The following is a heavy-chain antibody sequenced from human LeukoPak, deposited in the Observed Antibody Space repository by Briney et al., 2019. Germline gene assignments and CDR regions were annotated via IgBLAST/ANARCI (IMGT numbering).Heavy chain of an antibody. Sequence: SVKVSCKASGYTFTGYYMHWVRQAPGQGLEWMGRIIPILGIANYAQKFQGRVTITADKSTSTAYMELSSLRSEDTAVYYCARTSSSTSLDYWGQGTLVTVSS. CDR2: IIPILGIA. CDR3: ARTSSSTSLDY. J-gene: IGHJ4*02. CDR1: GYTFTGYY. D-gene: IGHD2-2*01. V-gene: IGHV1-69*02.